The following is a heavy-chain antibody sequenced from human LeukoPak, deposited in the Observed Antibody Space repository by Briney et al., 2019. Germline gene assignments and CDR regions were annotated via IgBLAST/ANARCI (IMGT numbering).Heavy chain of an antibody. J-gene: IGHJ4*02. CDR3: ARPHIAVAGYYFDD. V-gene: IGHV4-59*11. CDR2: IYSRVSA. CDR1: GDSINDHY. Sequence: SETLSLTCTVSGDSINDHYWSWIRQPPGEGLEWIGYIYSRVSANYNPSLQSRVTIPVATSKNQFSLKLTSVTAADTAVYYCARPHIAVAGYYFDDWGQGALVTVSS. D-gene: IGHD6-19*01.